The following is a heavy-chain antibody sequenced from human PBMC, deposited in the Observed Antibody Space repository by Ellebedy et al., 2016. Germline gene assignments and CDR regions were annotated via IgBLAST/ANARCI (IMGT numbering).Heavy chain of an antibody. CDR1: GFTFSSYG. V-gene: IGHV3-33*01. J-gene: IGHJ4*02. Sequence: GGSLRLSXAASGFTFSSYGMHWVRQAPGKGLEWVAVIWYDGSNKYYADSVKGRFTISRDNSKNTLYLQMSSLRTEDTAVYYCVRDASSLGWLSNFDYWGQGTLVTVSS. CDR2: IWYDGSNK. CDR3: VRDASSLGWLSNFDY. D-gene: IGHD3-9*01.